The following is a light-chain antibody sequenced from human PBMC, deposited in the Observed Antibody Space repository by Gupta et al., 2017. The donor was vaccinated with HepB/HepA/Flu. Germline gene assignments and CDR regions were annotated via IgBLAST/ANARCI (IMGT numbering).Light chain of an antibody. CDR1: SFNIGRDA. V-gene: IGLV1-44*01. J-gene: IGLJ3*02. CDR2: TNN. Sequence: QSVLTQSPSASGTPGQRVTISCSGSSFNIGRDAVNWYQQLPGTPPKLLIYTNNQRPSGVPDRFSGSKSGTSASLAISGLQSEDEADYYCATWDDSLNGWVFGGGTKLTVL. CDR3: ATWDDSLNGWV.